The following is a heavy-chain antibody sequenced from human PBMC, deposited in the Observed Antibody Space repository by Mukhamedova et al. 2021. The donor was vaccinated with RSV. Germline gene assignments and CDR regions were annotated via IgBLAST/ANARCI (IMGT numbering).Heavy chain of an antibody. J-gene: IGHJ4*02. D-gene: IGHD6-13*01. CDR3: ARDRAAARIFDN. V-gene: IGHV4-39*07. CDR2: IHYTGDT. Sequence: GLEYIGNIHYTGDTYYNPSLKSRVAISVDTSKNQFSLKLESVTATDTAVYYCARDRAAARIFDNWGQGTLVTVSS.